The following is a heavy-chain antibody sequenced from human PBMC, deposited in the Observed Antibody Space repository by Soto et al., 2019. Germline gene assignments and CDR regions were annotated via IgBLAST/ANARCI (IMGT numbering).Heavy chain of an antibody. Sequence: GGSLRLSCSASGFTFKSYAMHWVRQPPGKGLEYVSAISSDGYNTYYADSVKGRFTISRDNSKNTLYLQMSSLRAEDSALYYCVKGPALNDSSSFDFWGQGTVVTVSS. V-gene: IGHV3-64D*06. CDR1: GFTFKSYA. CDR2: ISSDGYNT. J-gene: IGHJ4*02. D-gene: IGHD3-22*01. CDR3: VKGPALNDSSSFDF.